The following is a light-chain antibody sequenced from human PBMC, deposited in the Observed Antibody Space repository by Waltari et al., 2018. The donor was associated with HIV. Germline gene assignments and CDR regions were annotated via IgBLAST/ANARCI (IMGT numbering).Light chain of an antibody. CDR3: QQSYTMPLT. V-gene: IGKV1-39*01. CDR2: AAT. J-gene: IGKJ4*01. Sequence: DIQMTQSPSSLSASVGDTITITCRASQAISDYLNWYQQKPARAPKLLIYAATNLQRGVASRFSATRSGTDFTLTIDRLQPEDLATYYCQQSYTMPLTFGGGT. CDR1: QAISDY.